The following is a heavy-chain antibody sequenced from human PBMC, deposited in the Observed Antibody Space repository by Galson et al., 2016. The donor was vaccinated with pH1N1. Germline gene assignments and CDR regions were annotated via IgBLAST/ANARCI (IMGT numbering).Heavy chain of an antibody. CDR3: TTEGQRYGAF. J-gene: IGHJ4*02. CDR1: GLTFRNVR. D-gene: IGHD3-10*01. CDR2: VKSEANGGTT. V-gene: IGHV3-15*01. Sequence: SLRLSCAASGLTFRNVRMSWVRQAPGKGLEWVGRVKSEANGGTTDYAAPARGRFIISRNDSESTVFLQINRLQIEDTAVYFCTTEGQRYGAFWGQGTLVAVSS.